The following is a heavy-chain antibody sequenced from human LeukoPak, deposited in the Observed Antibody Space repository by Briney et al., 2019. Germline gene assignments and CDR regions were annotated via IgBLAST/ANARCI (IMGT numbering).Heavy chain of an antibody. CDR1: GYTFTGYY. CDR2: INPNSGGT. CDR3: ARAAVAGDYFDY. Sequence: GASVKVSCKASGYTFTGYYMHWVRQAPEQGLEWMGWINPNSGGTNYAQKFQGRVTMTRDTSISTAYMELSRLRSDDTAVYYCARAAVAGDYFDYWGQGTLVTVSS. V-gene: IGHV1-2*02. J-gene: IGHJ4*02. D-gene: IGHD6-19*01.